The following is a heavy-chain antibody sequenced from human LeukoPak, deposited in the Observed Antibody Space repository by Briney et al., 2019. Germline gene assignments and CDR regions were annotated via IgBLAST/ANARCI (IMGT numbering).Heavy chain of an antibody. D-gene: IGHD1-14*01. CDR1: GFTLNSYL. Sequence: PGGSLRLSCAASGFTLNSYLMSXXXQAPGGGLXXVANXXXDGSEESYLDXXTGRFTVXXXNGKNSLFLQMNSLRGEDTAVYYCARGNPNRNALDLWGQGTVVTISS. CDR3: ARGNPNRNALDL. J-gene: IGHJ3*01. V-gene: IGHV3-7*01. CDR2: XXXDGSEE.